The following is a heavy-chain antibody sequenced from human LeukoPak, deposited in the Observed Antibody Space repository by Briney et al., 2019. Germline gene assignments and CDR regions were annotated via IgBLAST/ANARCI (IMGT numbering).Heavy chain of an antibody. V-gene: IGHV3-13*01. J-gene: IGHJ4*02. CDR2: VGIAADT. CDR3: VRQKKSHGNFDY. Sequence: GGSLRLSCAASGFTFSDHAMHWVRQATGKGLEWVSAVGIAADTFYPGSVKGRFTISRENAKNSLYLQMNSLRVEDTAVYYCVRQKKSHGNFDYWGQGTLVTVSS. CDR1: GFTFSDHA. D-gene: IGHD1-26*01.